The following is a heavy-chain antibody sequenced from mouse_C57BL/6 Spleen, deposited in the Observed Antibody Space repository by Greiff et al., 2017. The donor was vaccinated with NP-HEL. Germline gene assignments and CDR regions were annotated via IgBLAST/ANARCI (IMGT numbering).Heavy chain of an antibody. D-gene: IGHD2-3*01. CDR2: ISSGSSTI. Sequence: DVMLVESGGGLVKPGGSLKLSCAASGFTFSDYGMHWVRQAPEKGLEWVAYISSGSSTIYYADTVKGRFTISRDNAKNTLFLQMTSLRSEDTAMYYCHDGYFAYWGQGTLVTVSA. J-gene: IGHJ3*01. V-gene: IGHV5-17*01. CDR1: GFTFSDYG. CDR3: HDGYFAY.